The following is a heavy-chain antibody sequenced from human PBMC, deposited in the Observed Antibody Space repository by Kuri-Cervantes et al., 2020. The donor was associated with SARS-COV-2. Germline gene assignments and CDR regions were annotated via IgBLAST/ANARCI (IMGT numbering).Heavy chain of an antibody. J-gene: IGHJ4*02. CDR2: IKQDGSEK. Sequence: GESLKISCAASGFTFSSYAMHWVRQAPGKGLEWVANIKQDGSEKYYVDSVKGRFTISRDNAKNSLYLQMNSLRAEDTAVYYCARENYYLGGVDYWGQGTLVTVSS. CDR3: ARENYYLGGVDY. CDR1: GFTFSSYA. D-gene: IGHD3-10*01. V-gene: IGHV3-7*01.